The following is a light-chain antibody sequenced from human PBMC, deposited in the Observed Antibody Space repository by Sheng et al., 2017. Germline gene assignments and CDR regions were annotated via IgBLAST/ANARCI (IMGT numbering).Light chain of an antibody. Sequence: QSVLTQPPSVSGAPGQRVTISCTGSSSNIGAGYDVHWYQQLPGTAPKLLIYGNSNRPSGVPDRFSGSKSGTSASLAITGLQAEDEADYYCMSYAGIYNYAFGTGTKVTVL. V-gene: IGLV1-40*01. CDR2: GNS. CDR1: SSNIGAGYD. J-gene: IGLJ1*01. CDR3: MSYAGIYNYA.